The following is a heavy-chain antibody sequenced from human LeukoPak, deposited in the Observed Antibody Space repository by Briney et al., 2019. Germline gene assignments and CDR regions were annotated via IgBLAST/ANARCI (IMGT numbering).Heavy chain of an antibody. CDR3: ARGYSSSSGKSLDY. CDR2: ISSSGSTL. V-gene: IGHV3-48*02. CDR1: GLTFSSDS. J-gene: IGHJ4*02. Sequence: GRSLRLSWAASGLTFSSDSMDSVRHPPRKGLEWDSYISSSGSTLHYADSLTGRFTISRDRAKNSLYLELNSLRDEDPGVYFCARGYSSSSGKSLDYWGQGTLVTVSS. D-gene: IGHD6-6*01.